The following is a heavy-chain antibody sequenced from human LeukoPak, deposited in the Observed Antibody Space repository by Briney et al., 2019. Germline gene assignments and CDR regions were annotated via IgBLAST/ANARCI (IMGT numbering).Heavy chain of an antibody. CDR2: IIPIFGTA. V-gene: IGHV1-69*13. J-gene: IGHJ4*02. D-gene: IGHD3-10*01. CDR3: ARFRLHYGGSGSYPDFDY. Sequence: PAASVKVSCKASGGTFSSYAISWVRQAPGQGLEWMGGIIPIFGTANYAQKFQGRVTITADESTSTAYMELSSLRSEDTAVYYCARFRLHYGGSGSYPDFDYWGQGTLVTVSS. CDR1: GGTFSSYA.